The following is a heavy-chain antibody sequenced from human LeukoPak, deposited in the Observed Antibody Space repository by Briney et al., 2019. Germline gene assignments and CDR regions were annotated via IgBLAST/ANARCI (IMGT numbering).Heavy chain of an antibody. CDR1: GFTFSSYG. CDR3: AKDPAYYYDSSGYCDY. V-gene: IGHV3-30*02. D-gene: IGHD3-22*01. Sequence: GGSLRLSCAASGFTFSSYGMHWVRQAPGKGLEWVAFIRCDGSNKYYADSVKGRFTISRDNSKNTLYLQMNSLRAEDTAVYYCAKDPAYYYDSSGYCDYWGQGTLVTVSS. J-gene: IGHJ4*02. CDR2: IRCDGSNK.